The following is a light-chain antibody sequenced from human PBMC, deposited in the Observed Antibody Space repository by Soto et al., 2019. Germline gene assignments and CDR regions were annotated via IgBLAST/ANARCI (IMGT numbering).Light chain of an antibody. Sequence: QSVLMQPPSVSGAPGQRVTISCTGSSSNIGAGYAVHWYQQLPGTAPKLLISDNTNRPSGVPDRFSASKSGTTASLAITGLQAEDEAEYYCQSYDNSHDWDVIFGGGTKLTVL. CDR1: SSNIGAGYA. CDR2: DNT. V-gene: IGLV1-40*01. J-gene: IGLJ2*01. CDR3: QSYDNSHDWDVI.